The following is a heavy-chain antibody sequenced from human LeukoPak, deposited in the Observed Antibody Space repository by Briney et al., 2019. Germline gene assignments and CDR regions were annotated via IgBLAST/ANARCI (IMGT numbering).Heavy chain of an antibody. J-gene: IGHJ3*01. CDR2: IADAGT. Sequence: GGSLRLSCAASGLTFNDFAMTWVRQAPGKGLEWVSTIADAGTYYADSVKGRFIISRDNSKNMLYLQLNSLRADDTAMYDCARNLGPFDVRGHGTMVTVSS. CDR1: GLTFNDFA. D-gene: IGHD3-16*01. V-gene: IGHV3-23*01. CDR3: ARNLGPFDV.